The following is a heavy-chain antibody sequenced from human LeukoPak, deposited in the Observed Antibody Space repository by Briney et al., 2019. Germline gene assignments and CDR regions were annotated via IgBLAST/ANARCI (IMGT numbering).Heavy chain of an antibody. V-gene: IGHV3-30*18. CDR3: AKETIGGYGGNSDFDY. Sequence: PGGSLRLSCAASGFTFSSYGMHWVRQAPGKGLEWVAVISYDGSNKYYADSVKGRFTISRDNSKNTLYLQMNSLRAEDTAVYYCAKETIGGYGGNSDFDYWGQGTLVTVSS. CDR1: GFTFSSYG. J-gene: IGHJ4*02. D-gene: IGHD4-23*01. CDR2: ISYDGSNK.